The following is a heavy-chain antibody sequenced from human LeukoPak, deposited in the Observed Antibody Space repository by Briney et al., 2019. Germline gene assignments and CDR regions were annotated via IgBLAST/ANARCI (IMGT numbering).Heavy chain of an antibody. CDR2: IKQDGSQK. V-gene: IGHV3-7*01. CDR1: GFTFRNYW. J-gene: IGHJ3*02. Sequence: GGSLRLSCAASGFTFRNYWMSWVRQAPGKGLEWVANIKQDGSQKYYVDSVKGRFTISRDNAKNSLYLRMNSLRAEDTAVYYCARGWDYGDAFDIWGQGTMVSVSS. D-gene: IGHD4-17*01. CDR3: ARGWDYGDAFDI.